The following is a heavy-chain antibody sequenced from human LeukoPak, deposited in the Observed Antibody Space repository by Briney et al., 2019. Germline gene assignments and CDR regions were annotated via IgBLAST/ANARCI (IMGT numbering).Heavy chain of an antibody. J-gene: IGHJ3*02. CDR3: ATRSDLAYCGGDCYSAYDAFDI. V-gene: IGHV1-69*13. D-gene: IGHD2-21*02. Sequence: SVKVSCKASGGTFSSYAISWVRQAPGQGLEWMGGIIPIFGTANYAQKFQGRVTITADESTSTAYMELSSLRSENTAVYYCATRSDLAYCGGDCYSAYDAFDIWGQGTMVTVSS. CDR1: GGTFSSYA. CDR2: IIPIFGTA.